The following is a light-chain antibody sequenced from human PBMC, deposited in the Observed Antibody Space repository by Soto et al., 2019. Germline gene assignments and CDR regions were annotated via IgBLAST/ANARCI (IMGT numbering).Light chain of an antibody. J-gene: IGKJ4*01. CDR1: QSISSY. Sequence: DIQMTQSPSSLSASVGDRVTITCRASQSISSYLNWYQQKPGKAPKLLIYAASSLQSGVPSSFSGSGSGTDFTLTISSLQPEDFATYYCQQSYSTLALTFGGGTKVEIQ. CDR2: AAS. V-gene: IGKV1-39*01. CDR3: QQSYSTLALT.